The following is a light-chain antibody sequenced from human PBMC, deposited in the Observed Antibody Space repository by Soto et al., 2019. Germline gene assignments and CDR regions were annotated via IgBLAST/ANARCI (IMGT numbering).Light chain of an antibody. CDR1: SSDVGGYNY. CDR2: EVN. Sequence: LTQPPSASGSPGQSDTISCTGTSSDVGGYNYVSWFQQHPGKAPKLIIHEVNQRPSGVPDRFSGSKSGNTASLTVSGLQAEDEGTYYCSSYGGYNNVVFGTGTKVTVL. V-gene: IGLV2-8*01. CDR3: SSYGGYNNVV. J-gene: IGLJ1*01.